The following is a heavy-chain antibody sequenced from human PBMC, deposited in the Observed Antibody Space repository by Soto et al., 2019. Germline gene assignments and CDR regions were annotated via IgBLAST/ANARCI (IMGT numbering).Heavy chain of an antibody. D-gene: IGHD3-10*01. CDR1: GDTFNSYT. CDR2: VNPIVGVS. J-gene: IGHJ4*02. V-gene: IGHV1-69*02. Sequence: QVQLVQSGAEVKNPGSSVKVSCTASGDTFNSYTINWVRQAPGQGLEWVGRVNPIVGVSNSAQKFHGRVTITPNKPTSKAYLYLNSLKSEDTAVYYCATSYGSGSTHFDFWGQGTLVTVSS. CDR3: ATSYGSGSTHFDF.